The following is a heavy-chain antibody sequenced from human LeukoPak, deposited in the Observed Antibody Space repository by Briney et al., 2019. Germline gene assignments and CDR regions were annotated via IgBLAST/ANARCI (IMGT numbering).Heavy chain of an antibody. Sequence: ASVKVSCKASGYTFTSYGISWVRQAPGQGLEWMGWISAYNGNTNYAQKLQGRVTMTTDTSTSTAYMELRSLRSDDTAVHYCAREKNLPYYDYVWGSRALDYWGQGTLVTVSS. V-gene: IGHV1-18*01. CDR2: ISAYNGNT. CDR1: GYTFTSYG. J-gene: IGHJ4*02. D-gene: IGHD3-16*01. CDR3: AREKNLPYYDYVWGSRALDY.